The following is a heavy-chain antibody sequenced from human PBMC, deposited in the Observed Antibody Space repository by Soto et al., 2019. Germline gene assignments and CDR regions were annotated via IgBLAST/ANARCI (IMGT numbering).Heavy chain of an antibody. D-gene: IGHD6-6*01. CDR2: IDPSDSYT. CDR1: GYSFTSYW. CDR3: ARRKSSSALYYGMDV. Sequence: SLKISCKGPGYSFTSYWISWVRQMPGKGLEWMGRIDPSDSYTNYSPSFQGHVTISADKSISTAYLQWSSLKASDTAMYYCARRKSSSALYYGMDVWGQGTTVTVSS. V-gene: IGHV5-10-1*01. J-gene: IGHJ6*02.